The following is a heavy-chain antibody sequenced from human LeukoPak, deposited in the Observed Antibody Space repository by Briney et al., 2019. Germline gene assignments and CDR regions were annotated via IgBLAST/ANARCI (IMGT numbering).Heavy chain of an antibody. D-gene: IGHD1-1*01. V-gene: IGHV4-59*01. CDR1: RGSISSYY. J-gene: IGHJ4*02. CDR2: IYYTGGT. CDR3: ARVSDWNDFDY. Sequence: SETLSLTCTVSRGSISSYYWSWIRQPPGKGLEWIGYIYYTGGTNYNPSLKSRLTISVDTSKNQFSLNLNSVTAADTAVYYCARVSDWNDFDYWGQGTLVTVSS.